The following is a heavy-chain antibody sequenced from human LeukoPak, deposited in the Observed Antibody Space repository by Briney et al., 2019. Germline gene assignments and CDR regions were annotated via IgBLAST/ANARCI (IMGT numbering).Heavy chain of an antibody. J-gene: IGHJ3*02. D-gene: IGHD3-9*01. CDR1: GFTFSSYA. V-gene: IGHV3-23*01. CDR2: ISSSGSST. CDR3: AKPNTGYTAFDI. Sequence: GGSLRLSCAASGFTFSSYAMSWVRQAPGKGLEWVSAISSSGSSTYYADSVKGRFTISRHNSKNTLYLQMNSLRAEHTAVYYCAKPNTGYTAFDIWGQGTMVTVSS.